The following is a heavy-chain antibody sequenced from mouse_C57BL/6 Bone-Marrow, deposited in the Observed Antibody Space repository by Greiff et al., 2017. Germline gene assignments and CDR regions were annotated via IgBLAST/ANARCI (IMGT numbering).Heavy chain of an antibody. CDR3: VRLHSVAY. Sequence: EVKLVESGGGLVPPKGSLKLSCAASGFSFNTYSMNWVRQAPGKGLEWVARIRSKSNNYATYYADSVKDRFTISRDDSESMLYLKMNNLKTEDTAMYYCVRLHSVAYWGQGTLVTVSA. CDR2: IRSKSNNYAT. D-gene: IGHD6-1*01. J-gene: IGHJ3*01. CDR1: GFSFNTYS. V-gene: IGHV10-1*01.